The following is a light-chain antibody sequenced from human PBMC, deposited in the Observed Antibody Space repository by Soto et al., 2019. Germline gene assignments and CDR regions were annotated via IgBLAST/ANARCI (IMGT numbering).Light chain of an antibody. CDR3: QQYNTYST. CDR1: QGITSC. Sequence: DFQLTQSPSSLSASVGDSLTITSRVSQGITSCLNWHRQKPGKVPKFLIYSASNLQSGVPSRFSGSGSGTDFTLTISSLQPEDVATYYCQQYNTYSTFGQGTRLEIK. CDR2: SAS. J-gene: IGKJ5*01. V-gene: IGKV1-27*01.